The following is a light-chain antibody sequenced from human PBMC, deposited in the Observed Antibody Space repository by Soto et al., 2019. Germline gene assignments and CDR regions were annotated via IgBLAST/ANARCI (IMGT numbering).Light chain of an antibody. V-gene: IGKV1-9*01. CDR2: TAS. CDR1: QDIAIY. CDR3: QQTRAYPST. J-gene: IGKJ4*01. Sequence: IQLTESPASLSASVGCRVTFTCRASQDIAIYLAWYQQKPGEAPNLLIHTASTLHGGVPSRFSGSGSGTDFTLTITSLQAEDFATYYCQQTRAYPSTFGGGTKVEIK.